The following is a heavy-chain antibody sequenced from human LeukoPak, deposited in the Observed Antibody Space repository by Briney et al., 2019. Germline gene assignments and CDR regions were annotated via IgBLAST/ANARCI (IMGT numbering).Heavy chain of an antibody. CDR3: ARGRGYCSGGSCYPLNYYYGMDV. CDR2: IKQDGSEK. CDR1: GFTFSSYW. D-gene: IGHD2-15*01. V-gene: IGHV3-7*01. J-gene: IGHJ6*02. Sequence: GGSLRLSFAASGFTFSSYWMSWVRQAPGKGLEWVANIKQDGSEKYYVDSVKGRFTISRDNAKNSLYLQMNSLRAEDTAVYYCARGRGYCSGGSCYPLNYYYGMDVWGQGTTVTVSS.